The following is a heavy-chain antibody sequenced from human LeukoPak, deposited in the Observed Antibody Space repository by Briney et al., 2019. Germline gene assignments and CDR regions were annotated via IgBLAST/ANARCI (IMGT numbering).Heavy chain of an antibody. CDR1: GFTFSSYV. CDR2: ILDDGSNK. J-gene: IGHJ6*02. D-gene: IGHD3-3*01. CDR3: ARQERLRFLQWLPHYYYYYGMDV. V-gene: IGHV3-33*01. Sequence: PGGALRLSCAASGFTFSSYVMHCVRQAPGKGLEWVAVILDDGSNKYYADSVKGRFTISRDNSKNTLYLQMNRLRAEDTAVYYCARQERLRFLQWLPHYYYYYGMDVWGQGTTVTVSS.